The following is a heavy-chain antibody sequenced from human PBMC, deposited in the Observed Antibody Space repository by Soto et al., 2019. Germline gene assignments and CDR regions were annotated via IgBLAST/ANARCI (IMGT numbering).Heavy chain of an antibody. CDR1: GFTFSSYA. J-gene: IGHJ3*02. CDR3: AKEIGGYYDSSGYYYHLAFDI. V-gene: IGHV3-23*01. Sequence: EVQLLESGGGLVQPGGSLRLSCAASGFTFSSYAMSWVPQAPGKGLEWVSAISGSGGSTYYADSVKGRFTISRDNSKNTLYLQMNSLRAEDTAVYYCAKEIGGYYDSSGYYYHLAFDIWGQGTMVTVSS. CDR2: ISGSGGST. D-gene: IGHD3-22*01.